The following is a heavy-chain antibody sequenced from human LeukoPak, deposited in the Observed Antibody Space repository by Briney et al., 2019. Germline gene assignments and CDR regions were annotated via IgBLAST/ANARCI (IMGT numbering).Heavy chain of an antibody. Sequence: NPSETLSPTCTVSGGSISSGDYYWSWIRQPPGKGLEWIGYIYYSGSTNYNPSLKSRVTISVDTSKNQFSLKLSSVTAADTAVYYCARGLADNFMVRGVMDYFDYWGQGTLVTVSS. J-gene: IGHJ4*02. CDR1: GGSISSGDYY. CDR3: ARGLADNFMVRGVMDYFDY. V-gene: IGHV4-61*08. D-gene: IGHD3-10*01. CDR2: IYYSGST.